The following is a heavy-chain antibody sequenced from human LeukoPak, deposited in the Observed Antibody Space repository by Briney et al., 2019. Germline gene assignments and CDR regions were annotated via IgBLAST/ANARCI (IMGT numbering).Heavy chain of an antibody. V-gene: IGHV4-28*03. CDR1: GYSISSSNW. Sequence: SDTLSLTCAVSGYSISSSNWWGWIRQPPGKGLEWIGYFYYSGSTYYNPSLKSRVTMSVDTSKNQFSLKLSSVTAVDRAVYYCARVLSYRPYDAFDIWGQGTMVTVSS. CDR3: ARVLSYRPYDAFDI. CDR2: FYYSGST. J-gene: IGHJ3*02. D-gene: IGHD1-26*01.